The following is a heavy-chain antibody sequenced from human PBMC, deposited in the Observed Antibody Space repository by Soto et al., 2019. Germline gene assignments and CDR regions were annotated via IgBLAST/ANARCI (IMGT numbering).Heavy chain of an antibody. CDR1: GYTFTSYG. CDR3: AIGLYPFYFDY. CDR2: ISAYSGNT. Sequence: AASVKVSCKVSGYTFTSYGITWVRQAPGQGLEWVAWISAYSGNTNYAQILQDRVTVTTETSTSTASLELRSLRSDDTAVYYCAIGLYPFYFDYWGQGTLVTVSS. J-gene: IGHJ4*02. V-gene: IGHV1-18*01.